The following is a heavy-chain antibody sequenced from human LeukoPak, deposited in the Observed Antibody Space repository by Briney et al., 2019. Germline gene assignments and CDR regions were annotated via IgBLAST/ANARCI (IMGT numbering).Heavy chain of an antibody. V-gene: IGHV3-23*01. Sequence: GGSLRLSCAASGFTFSSYAMSWVRQAPGKGLEWVSAISGSGGGTYYADSVKGRFTISRDNSKNTLYLQMHSLRAEDTAVYYCAKPQTTVTTYQYFDCWGQGSLVAVSS. CDR2: ISGSGGGT. CDR3: AKPQTTVTTYQYFDC. D-gene: IGHD4-17*01. CDR1: GFTFSSYA. J-gene: IGHJ4*02.